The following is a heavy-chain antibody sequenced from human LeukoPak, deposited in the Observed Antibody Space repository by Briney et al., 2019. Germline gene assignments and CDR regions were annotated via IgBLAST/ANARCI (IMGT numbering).Heavy chain of an antibody. V-gene: IGHV1-69*13. CDR3: ARGLDAGAFDI. CDR1: GGTFSSYA. D-gene: IGHD5/OR15-5a*01. CDR2: IIPIFGTA. J-gene: IGHJ3*02. Sequence: GASVKVSCKASGGTFSSYAISWVRQAPGQGLEWMGGIIPIFGTANHAQKFQGRVTITADESTSTAYMELSSLRSEDTAVYYCARGLDAGAFDIWGQGTMVTVSS.